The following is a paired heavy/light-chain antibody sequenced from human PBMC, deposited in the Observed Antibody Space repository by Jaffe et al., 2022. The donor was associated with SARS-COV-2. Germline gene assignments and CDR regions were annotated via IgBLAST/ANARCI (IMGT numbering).Heavy chain of an antibody. CDR2: VTSSGGGT. CDR3: AKAGPWRRGGTDYFDF. J-gene: IGHJ4*02. CDR1: GFTFTTYS. Sequence: EVQVVESGGGLVQPGGSLRLSCAASGFTFTTYSMSWVRQAPGKGLEWVSAVTSSGGGTYYADSVKGRFTISRDNSKDTLYLQMNSLRAEDTAVYYCAKAGPWRRGGTDYFDFWGQGTLVTVSS. D-gene: IGHD2-15*01. V-gene: IGHV3-23*04.
Light chain of an antibody. J-gene: IGKJ4*01. Sequence: DIQMTQSPSTLSASVGARVTITCRASQSISSWLAWYQQKPGKGPKVLIYEASSLESGVPSRFSGSGSGTEFTLTINSLQPDDFATYYCQQYNSYPLTFGGGTKVEI. CDR3: QQYNSYPLT. CDR1: QSISSW. V-gene: IGKV1-5*03. CDR2: EAS.